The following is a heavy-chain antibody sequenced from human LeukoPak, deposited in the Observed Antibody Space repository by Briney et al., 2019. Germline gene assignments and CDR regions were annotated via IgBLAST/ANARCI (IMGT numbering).Heavy chain of an antibody. CDR1: GGTFSSYA. V-gene: IGHV1-69*13. D-gene: IGHD2-2*01. J-gene: IGHJ4*02. CDR3: ARGGGYCSSTSCPRRFDY. CDR2: IIPIFGTA. Sequence: SVKVSCKASGGTFSSYAISWVRQAPGQGLEWMGGIIPIFGTANYAQKFQGRVTITADESTSTAYMELSSLRSEDTAVYYCARGGGYCSSTSCPRRFDYWGQGTLVTVSS.